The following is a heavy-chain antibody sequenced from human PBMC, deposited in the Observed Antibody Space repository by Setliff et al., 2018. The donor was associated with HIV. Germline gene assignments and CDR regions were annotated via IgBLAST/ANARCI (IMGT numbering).Heavy chain of an antibody. V-gene: IGHV1-69*10. J-gene: IGHJ6*02. CDR1: GGTFSSYA. CDR3: ARAYYYDSSGLAPYYYYGMDV. Sequence: GASVKVSCKASGGTFSSYAISWVRQAPGQGLEWMGGIIPILGIANYAQKFQGRVTITADKSTSTAYMELSSLRSEDTAVYYCARAYYYDSSGLAPYYYYGMDVWGQGTTVTVSS. CDR2: IIPILGIA. D-gene: IGHD3-22*01.